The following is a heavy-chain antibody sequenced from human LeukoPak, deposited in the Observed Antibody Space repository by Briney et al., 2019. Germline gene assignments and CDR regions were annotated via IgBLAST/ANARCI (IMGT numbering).Heavy chain of an antibody. D-gene: IGHD4-23*01. V-gene: IGHV3-74*01. J-gene: IGHJ4*02. CDR1: GFTFSTYW. CDR2: INPNGNRT. Sequence: GGSLRLSCAASGFTFSTYWVHWVRQAPGKGLVWVSPINPNGNRTDYADSVKGRFTISRDNAKNTLYLQMNSLRAKDTAVYFCARYLRGNRDYWGRGTLVSVSS. CDR3: ARYLRGNRDY.